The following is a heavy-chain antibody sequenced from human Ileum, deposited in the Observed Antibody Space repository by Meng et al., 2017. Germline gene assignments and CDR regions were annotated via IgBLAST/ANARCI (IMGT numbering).Heavy chain of an antibody. V-gene: IGHV4-38-2*01. CDR3: TTPRFGLYGDYVF. CDR1: GYSTSSGYH. CDR2: VHRSGRT. J-gene: IGHJ4*02. Sequence: GSLSLSCVVSGYSTSSGYHCGWIRQPPGKGLEWIGSVHRSGRTYYNPSLKSRITLSVDPSTNQFSLKLSSVTAADTAVYCCTTPRFGLYGDYVFWGQGTLVTVSS. D-gene: IGHD4-17*01.